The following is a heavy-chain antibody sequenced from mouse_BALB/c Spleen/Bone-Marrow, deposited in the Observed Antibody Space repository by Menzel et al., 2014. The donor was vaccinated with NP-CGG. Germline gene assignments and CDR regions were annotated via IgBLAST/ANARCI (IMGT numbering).Heavy chain of an antibody. V-gene: IGHV1-4*01. Sequence: VQLQQSGAELARPGASVKTSCKASGYTFTSYTMHWVKQRPGQGLEWIGYINPSSGYTNYNQKFKDKATLTADKSSSTAYMQLSSLTSEDSAVYYCAIYDYDVRYFDVWGAGTTVTVSS. CDR3: AIYDYDVRYFDV. J-gene: IGHJ1*01. CDR2: INPSSGYT. CDR1: GYTFTSYT. D-gene: IGHD2-4*01.